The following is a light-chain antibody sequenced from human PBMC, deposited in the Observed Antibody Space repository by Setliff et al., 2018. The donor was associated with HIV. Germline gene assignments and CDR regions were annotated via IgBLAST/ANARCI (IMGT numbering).Light chain of an antibody. CDR1: SSDVGNYNY. V-gene: IGLV2-14*01. Sequence: QSALTQPASVSGSPGQSITISCTGTSSDVGNYNYVSWYQQHPGKAPKLMIYEVTYRPSGVSNRFSGPKSGNTASLTISGLQAEDEADYYCSSYTTNTTFVFGTGTKVTVL. J-gene: IGLJ1*01. CDR2: EVT. CDR3: SSYTTNTTFV.